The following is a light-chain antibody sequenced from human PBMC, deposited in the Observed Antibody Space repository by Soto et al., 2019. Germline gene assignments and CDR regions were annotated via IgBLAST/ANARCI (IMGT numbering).Light chain of an antibody. CDR3: ETWDFNTRV. Sequence: QSVLTQSSSASASLGSSVKLTCTLSSGHSSYIIAWHQQQPGKAPRYLMKLEGSGSYNKGSGVPDRFSGSSSGADRYLTISNLQFEDEADYYCETWDFNTRVFVGGTKVT. V-gene: IGLV4-60*02. CDR2: LEGSGSY. J-gene: IGLJ3*02. CDR1: SGHSSYI.